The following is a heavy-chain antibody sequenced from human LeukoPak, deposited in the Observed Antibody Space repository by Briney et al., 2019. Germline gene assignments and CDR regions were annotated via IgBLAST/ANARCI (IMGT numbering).Heavy chain of an antibody. CDR1: GGSISSNNW. CDR2: IYHDGST. CDR3: ARLFWSGFVYFDY. V-gene: IGHV4-4*02. D-gene: IGHD3-3*01. Sequence: SETLSLTCAVSGGSISSNNWWIWVRQSPEKGLEWIGEIYHDGSTNYNPSLKSRVTTSVDRPKNQFSLKLSSVTAADTAVYYCARLFWSGFVYFDYWGQGTLVTVSS. J-gene: IGHJ4*02.